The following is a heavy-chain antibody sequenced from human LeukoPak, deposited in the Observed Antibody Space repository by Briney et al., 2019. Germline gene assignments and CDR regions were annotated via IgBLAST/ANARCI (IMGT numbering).Heavy chain of an antibody. CDR3: AKDQDYDFWSGYFDY. CDR1: GFTFDDYA. D-gene: IGHD3-3*01. J-gene: IGHJ4*02. V-gene: IGHV3-9*03. CDR2: ISWNSGSI. Sequence: GGSLRLSCAASGFTFDDYAMHWVRQAPGKGLEWVSGISWNSGSIGYADSVKGRFTISRDNAKNSLYLQMNSLRAEDMALYYCAKDQDYDFWSGYFDYWGQGTLVTVSS.